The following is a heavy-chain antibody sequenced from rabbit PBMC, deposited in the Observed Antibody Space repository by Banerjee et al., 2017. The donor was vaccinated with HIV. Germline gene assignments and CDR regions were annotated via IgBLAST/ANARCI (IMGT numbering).Heavy chain of an antibody. Sequence: QEQLEESGGDLVKPEGSLTLTCTASGFSFSNKRVMCWVRQAPGKGLEWIACINTSSGNTVYATWAKGRFTISRSTSLNTVDLKVTSLTGADTATYFCARFFPPNSAYYDLWGPGTLVTVS. CDR1: GFSFSNKRV. CDR2: INTSSGNT. V-gene: IGHV1S43*01. CDR3: ARFFPPNSAYYDL. D-gene: IGHD1-1*01. J-gene: IGHJ4*01.